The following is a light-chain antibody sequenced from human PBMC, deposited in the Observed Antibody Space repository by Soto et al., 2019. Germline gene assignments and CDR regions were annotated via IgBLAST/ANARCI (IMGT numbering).Light chain of an antibody. CDR1: QGISNY. CDR2: AAS. CDR3: QKSNSAPLT. J-gene: IGKJ4*01. V-gene: IGKV1-27*01. Sequence: DIQMTQSPSSLSASVGDRVTITCRAIQGISNYLAWNQQKPGSVPKLLIYAASILQSGVPSRFSGSGSGTDFTLTISSLQPEDVATYYCQKSNSAPLTFGGGTRVEIK.